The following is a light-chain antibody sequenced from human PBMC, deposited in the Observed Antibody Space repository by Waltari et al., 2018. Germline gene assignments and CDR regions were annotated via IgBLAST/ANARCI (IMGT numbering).Light chain of an antibody. CDR1: QDISRW. J-gene: IGKJ4*01. CDR3: QQANSFPLT. Sequence: DIQMPQFPSSVSASVGDRVTITCRESQDISRWLAWYQQKPGKAPKFLIYASSNLQSGVPSRFSGTGSGTDFTLTISSLQPEDFATYYCQQANSFPLTFGGGTKVEIK. CDR2: ASS. V-gene: IGKV1-12*01.